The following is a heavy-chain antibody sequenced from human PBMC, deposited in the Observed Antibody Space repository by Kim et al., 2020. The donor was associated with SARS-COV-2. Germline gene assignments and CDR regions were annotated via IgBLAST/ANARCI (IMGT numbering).Heavy chain of an antibody. D-gene: IGHD5-18*01. CDR2: DRGGGGRT. Sequence: GGSLRLSCGASGFTVNNFAMSWVRQAPGKGLEWVSTDRGGGGRTFYADSVKGRFTISRDNSKNTVFLQMNSVRAEDTAVYYCAKAQPLDTRSSVFEYWGQGTLVTVSS. V-gene: IGHV3-23*01. J-gene: IGHJ4*02. CDR1: GFTVNNFA. CDR3: AKAQPLDTRSSVFEY.